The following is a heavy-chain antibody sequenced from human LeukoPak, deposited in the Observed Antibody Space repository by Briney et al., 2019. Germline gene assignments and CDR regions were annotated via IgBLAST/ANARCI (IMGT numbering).Heavy chain of an antibody. CDR3: ARGHTESVYDYGNWFNP. CDR1: GGSISSTNW. CDR2: VNLQGST. V-gene: IGHV4-4*02. D-gene: IGHD5/OR15-5a*01. Sequence: SETLSLTCGVSGGSISSTNWWTWVRQPPGKGLEWIGEVNLQGSTNYNPSLKSRVAISVDKSENHISLKLTSVTAADTAVYYCARGHTESVYDYGNWFNPWGQGTLVTVSS. J-gene: IGHJ5*02.